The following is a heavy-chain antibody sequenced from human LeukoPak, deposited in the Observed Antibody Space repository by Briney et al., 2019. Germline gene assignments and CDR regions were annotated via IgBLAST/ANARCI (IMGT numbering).Heavy chain of an antibody. CDR2: ISAYNGNT. D-gene: IGHD3-3*01. J-gene: IGHJ6*03. CDR3: ARGHYDFWSGYWSYYYYYMDV. Sequence: ASVKVSCKASGYTFTSYGISWVRQAPGQGLEWMGWISAYNGNTNYAQKLQGRVTMTTDTSTSTAYMELRSLRSDDTAVYYCARGHYDFWSGYWSYYYYYMDVWGKGTTVTVSS. V-gene: IGHV1-18*01. CDR1: GYTFTSYG.